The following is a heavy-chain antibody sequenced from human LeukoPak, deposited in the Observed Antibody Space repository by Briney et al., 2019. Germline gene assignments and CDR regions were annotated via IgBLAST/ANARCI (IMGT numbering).Heavy chain of an antibody. D-gene: IGHD6-13*01. V-gene: IGHV1-2*02. CDR1: GYTFIAYY. Sequence: GASVKVSCKASGYTFIAYYIHWVRQAPGQGLEWMGWINPNSGGTNYAQKFQGRVTMTRDTSISTAYMELSRLRSDDTAVYYCAREGLYSSSWYEVGYWGQGTLVTVSS. CDR2: INPNSGGT. J-gene: IGHJ4*02. CDR3: AREGLYSSSWYEVGY.